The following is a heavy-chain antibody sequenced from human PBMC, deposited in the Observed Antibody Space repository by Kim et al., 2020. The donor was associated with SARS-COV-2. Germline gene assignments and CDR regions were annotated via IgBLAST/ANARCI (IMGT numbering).Heavy chain of an antibody. CDR3: AKSSAFDI. CDR1: GFTFSSFS. V-gene: IGHV3-23*01. J-gene: IGHJ3*02. Sequence: GGSLRLSCAASGFTFSSFSMAWVRQAPGKGLEWGSTIASGGDRTYYAESVKGRFTVSRDNSKNALYLQLNSLRVDDTAGYYCAKSSAFDIWGQGTLVTVS. CDR2: IASGGDRT.